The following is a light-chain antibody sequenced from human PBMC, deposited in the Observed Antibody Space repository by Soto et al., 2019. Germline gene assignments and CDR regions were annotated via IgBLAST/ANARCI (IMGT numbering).Light chain of an antibody. Sequence: QSVLTQPPSASGTPGQRVTISCSGSSSNIGSNAVNWYQHLPGTAPKLLIYSNDQRPSGVPDRFSGSKSGTSASLAISGLQSEDEADYYCAAWVNSLYGPVFGGGTKVTVL. CDR2: SND. V-gene: IGLV1-44*01. J-gene: IGLJ3*02. CDR3: AAWVNSLYGPV. CDR1: SSNIGSNA.